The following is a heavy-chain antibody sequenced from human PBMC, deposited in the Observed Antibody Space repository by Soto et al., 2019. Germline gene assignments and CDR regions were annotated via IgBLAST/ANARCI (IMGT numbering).Heavy chain of an antibody. D-gene: IGHD1-1*01. V-gene: IGHV1-69*06. CDR3: ARGSTTNWYFDL. J-gene: IGHJ2*01. Sequence: QVQLVQSGAEVKKPGSSVKVSCRASGGTFSNYAISWVRQAPGQGLEWMGGIIPLFGTANYVQKFQGRVTITADKSTSTAYMELISLRSEDTAVYYCARGSTTNWYFDLWGRGTLVTVSS. CDR1: GGTFSNYA. CDR2: IIPLFGTA.